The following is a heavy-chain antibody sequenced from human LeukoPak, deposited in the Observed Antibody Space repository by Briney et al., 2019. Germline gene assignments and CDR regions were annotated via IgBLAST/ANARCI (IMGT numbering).Heavy chain of an antibody. CDR2: IDYRGNS. Sequence: PSETLSLTCSVSGGSISSYSWSWIRQPPGKGLEWIGYIDYRGNSNYNPSLKSRVTISADPSKNQFSLKLTSVTAADTAVYHCGRDHPAADWAVDIWGRGTMVTVSS. D-gene: IGHD3-9*01. CDR3: GRDHPAADWAVDI. J-gene: IGHJ3*02. V-gene: IGHV4-59*01. CDR1: GGSISSYS.